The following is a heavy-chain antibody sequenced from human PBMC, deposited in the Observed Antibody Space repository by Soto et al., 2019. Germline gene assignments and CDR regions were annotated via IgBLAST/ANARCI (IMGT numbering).Heavy chain of an antibody. Sequence: QVQLQESGPGLVKPSQTLSLTCTVSGGSISTVNYWWSWIRQSPDMGLEWIGHIYTGGSTYNNPSLESRVTMSVGTSMNQLSPTLSSVRAADTAVYYCARGPSGHKVDSWGQGSLVAVSS. D-gene: IGHD7-27*01. J-gene: IGHJ4*02. CDR3: ARGPSGHKVDS. V-gene: IGHV4-30-4*01. CDR1: GGSISTVNYW. CDR2: IYTGGST.